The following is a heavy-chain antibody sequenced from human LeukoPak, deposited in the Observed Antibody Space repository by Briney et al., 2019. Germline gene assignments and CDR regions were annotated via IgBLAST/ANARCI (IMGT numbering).Heavy chain of an antibody. D-gene: IGHD3-16*02. CDR3: ARLLSPFTYYDYVWGSYRYSDAFDI. Sequence: PSETLSLTCAVSGYPISSGYYWGWIRQPPGKGLEWIGSIYHSGSTYYNPSLKSRVTISVDTSKNQFSLKLSSVTAADTAVYYCARLLSPFTYYDYVWGSYRYSDAFDIWGQGTMVTVSS. J-gene: IGHJ3*02. CDR2: IYHSGST. CDR1: GYPISSGYY. V-gene: IGHV4-38-2*01.